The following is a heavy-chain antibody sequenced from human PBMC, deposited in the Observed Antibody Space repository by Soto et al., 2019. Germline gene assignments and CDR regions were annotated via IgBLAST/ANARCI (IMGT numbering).Heavy chain of an antibody. CDR2: ISYSGST. J-gene: IGHJ4*02. Sequence: QVQLQESGPGLVKSSETRSLNCTVAGGSISSFYWSWVRQTPGKGLEWIGYISYSGSTNYNPSLNSRVTISVDTSKKQFSLKLTSVTTADTAVYYCTRRQGSYLDQWGQGTLVTVSS. D-gene: IGHD2-15*01. CDR3: TRRQGSYLDQ. CDR1: GGSISSFY. V-gene: IGHV4-59*01.